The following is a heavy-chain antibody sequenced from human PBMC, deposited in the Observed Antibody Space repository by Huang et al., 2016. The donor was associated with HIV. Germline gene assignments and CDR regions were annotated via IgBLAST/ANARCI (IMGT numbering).Heavy chain of an antibody. V-gene: IGHV3-7*01. CDR1: TVTFSAYW. Sequence: LVESGGGLVRPGGSLRLSCAGSTVTFSAYWMTWVRQSPGQGLEWVASIRKEGSEKHYVDSVEGRFNISRDNGKKLLFLEMRSLGVDDTAVYFCATKADAMDVWGQGTTVIVSS. D-gene: IGHD2-8*01. J-gene: IGHJ6*02. CDR3: ATKADAMDV. CDR2: IRKEGSEK.